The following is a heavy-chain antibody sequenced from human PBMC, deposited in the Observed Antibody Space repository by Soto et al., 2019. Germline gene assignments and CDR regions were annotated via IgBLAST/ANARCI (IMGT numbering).Heavy chain of an antibody. V-gene: IGHV3-23*01. CDR2: ISSNAFAI. CDR3: AKGRGSSSGVFDY. Sequence: GGSLRLSCTAPGFTFSNHAMTWVRQAPGKGLEWVSVISSNAFAIYYADSVRGRFTISRDNSMNTVYLQVSSLRVEDTARYFCAKGRGSSSGVFDYWGQGALVTVSS. CDR1: GFTFSNHA. J-gene: IGHJ4*02. D-gene: IGHD7-27*01.